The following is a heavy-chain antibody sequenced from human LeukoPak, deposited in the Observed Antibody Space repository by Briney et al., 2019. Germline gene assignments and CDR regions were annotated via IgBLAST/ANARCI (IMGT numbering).Heavy chain of an antibody. CDR3: ARNAMLYYYMDV. D-gene: IGHD2-2*01. Sequence: PSETLSLTCTVSGGSISSYYWSWIQQPPGKGLEWIGYIYYSGSTNYNPSLKSRVTISVDTSKNQFSLKLSSVTAADTAVYYCARNAMLYYYMDVWGKGTTVTVSS. J-gene: IGHJ6*03. CDR1: GGSISSYY. V-gene: IGHV4-59*01. CDR2: IYYSGST.